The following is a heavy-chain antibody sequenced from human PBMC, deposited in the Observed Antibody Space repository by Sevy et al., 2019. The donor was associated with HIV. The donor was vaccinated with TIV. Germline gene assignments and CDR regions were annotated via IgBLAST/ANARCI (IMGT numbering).Heavy chain of an antibody. CDR3: ASTGYCTGGSCYSPFGY. V-gene: IGHV3-30*03. J-gene: IGHJ4*02. Sequence: GGSLRLSCAASGFTFSSYGMHWVRQAPGKGLEWVAVISYDGSNKYYADSVKGRFTISRDNSKNTLYLQMNSLRAEDTAVYYCASTGYCTGGSCYSPFGYWGQGTLVTVSS. D-gene: IGHD2-15*01. CDR2: ISYDGSNK. CDR1: GFTFSSYG.